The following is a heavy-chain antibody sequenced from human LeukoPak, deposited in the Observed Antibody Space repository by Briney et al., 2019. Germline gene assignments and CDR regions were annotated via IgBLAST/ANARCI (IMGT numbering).Heavy chain of an antibody. D-gene: IGHD6-13*01. CDR1: GYTFTTYW. Sequence: GESLKISCKGSGYTFTTYWIGWVRQMPGKGLEWMGIIYPSDSNIKYSPSFQGQVTISADRSTSTAYLQWSSLKASDTAIYYCARQLSDSSSGPWRDYFDPWGQGTLVTVSS. J-gene: IGHJ5*02. V-gene: IGHV5-51*01. CDR3: ARQLSDSSSGPWRDYFDP. CDR2: IYPSDSNI.